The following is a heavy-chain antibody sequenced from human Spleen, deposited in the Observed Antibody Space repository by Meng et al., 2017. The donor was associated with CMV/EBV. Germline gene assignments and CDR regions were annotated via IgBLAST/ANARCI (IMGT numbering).Heavy chain of an antibody. D-gene: IGHD1-26*01. CDR2: ISSSGSTI. V-gene: IGHV3-11*04. J-gene: IGHJ6*02. Sequence: GESLKISCAASGFTFSDYYMSWIRQAPGKGLEWVSYISSSGSTIYYADSVKGRFTISRDNAKNSLYLQMNSLRAEDTAVYYCARDTSTSLNYNYGMDVWGQGTTVTVSS. CDR1: GFTFSDYY. CDR3: ARDTSTSLNYNYGMDV.